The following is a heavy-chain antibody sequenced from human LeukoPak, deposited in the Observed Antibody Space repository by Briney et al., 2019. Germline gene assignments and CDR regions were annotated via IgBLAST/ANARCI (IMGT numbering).Heavy chain of an antibody. CDR3: ARGSGSFRTIYFDY. J-gene: IGHJ4*02. V-gene: IGHV3-30-3*01. D-gene: IGHD1-26*01. CDR2: ISYDGSNK. Sequence: GRSLRLSCAASGFTFSSYAMHWDRQAPGKGLEWVAVISYDGSNKYYADSVKGRFTISRDNSKNTLYLQMNSLRAEDTAVYYCARGSGSFRTIYFDYWGQGTLVTVSS. CDR1: GFTFSSYA.